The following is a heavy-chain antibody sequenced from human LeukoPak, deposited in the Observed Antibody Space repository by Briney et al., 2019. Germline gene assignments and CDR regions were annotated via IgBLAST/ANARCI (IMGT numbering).Heavy chain of an antibody. D-gene: IGHD4/OR15-4a*01. CDR2: ISGSGGGT. V-gene: IGHV3-23*01. CDR3: ARRAGAYSHPYDY. Sequence: GGSLRLSCAASGFTVSTNYMSWVRQAPGKGLEWVSVISGSGGGTYYADSVKGRFTISRDNSKNTLYLQMNSLRAEDTAVYYCARRAGAYSHPYDYWGQGTLVTVSS. CDR1: GFTVSTNY. J-gene: IGHJ4*02.